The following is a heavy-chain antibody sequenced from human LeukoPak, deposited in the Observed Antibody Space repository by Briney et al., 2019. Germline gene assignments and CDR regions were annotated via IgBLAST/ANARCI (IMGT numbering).Heavy chain of an antibody. CDR3: AKGNSIAAAGY. CDR1: GYXFTGYY. Sequence: ASVKVSCKASGYXFTGYYIHWVRQAPGQGLEWMGWINPNNGGTKHAQKFQGRVTMTRDTSISTAYMELSRLRSDDTAMYYCAKGNSIAAAGYWGQGTLVTVSS. CDR2: INPNNGGT. V-gene: IGHV1-2*02. J-gene: IGHJ4*02. D-gene: IGHD6-13*01.